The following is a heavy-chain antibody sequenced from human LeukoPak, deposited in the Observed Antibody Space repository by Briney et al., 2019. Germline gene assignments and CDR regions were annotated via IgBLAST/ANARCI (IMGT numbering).Heavy chain of an antibody. Sequence: GESLNISCKGSGYSLTSYWIGCVRQMPGKGLEWMGIIYPPDSDTRYSPSFQGQVTISADKSISTAYLQWSSLKASDTAMYYCARTLVVATPDYWGQGTLVSLSS. CDR2: IYPPDSDT. J-gene: IGHJ4*02. V-gene: IGHV5-51*03. CDR3: ARTLVVATPDY. D-gene: IGHD1-26*01. CDR1: GYSLTSYW.